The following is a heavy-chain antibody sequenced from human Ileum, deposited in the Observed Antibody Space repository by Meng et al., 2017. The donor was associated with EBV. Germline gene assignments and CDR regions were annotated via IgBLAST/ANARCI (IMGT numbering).Heavy chain of an antibody. J-gene: IGHJ4*02. V-gene: IGHV4-39*07. CDR2: IFYRGNT. Sequence: HLPLLESGPGRVRPSETLSLTCSVSGDSMSSSNYYWGWIRQSPGKALECIGTIFYRGNTFYNPSLKTRLTISVDTSKNEFSLNLKSVTAADTAVYYCVSAYDYGDYEAFAYWGLGSLVTVSS. CDR1: GDSMSSSNYY. CDR3: VSAYDYGDYEAFAY. D-gene: IGHD4-17*01.